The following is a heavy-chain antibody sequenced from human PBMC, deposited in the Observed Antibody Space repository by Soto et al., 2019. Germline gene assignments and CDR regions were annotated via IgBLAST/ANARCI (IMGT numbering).Heavy chain of an antibody. CDR1: GFSFSRYA. CDR3: AKDDVAGDGLWLVAD. J-gene: IGHJ1*01. V-gene: IGHV3-23*01. D-gene: IGHD2-21*02. CDR2: ITGSGGTI. Sequence: PGGSLRLSCAASGFSFSRYAMIWVRQAPGKGQEWASGITGSGGTIEYAASVKGRFTISKNTVDLQMNSLRAEDTAMYYCAKDDVAGDGLWLVADWGQGILVTVSS.